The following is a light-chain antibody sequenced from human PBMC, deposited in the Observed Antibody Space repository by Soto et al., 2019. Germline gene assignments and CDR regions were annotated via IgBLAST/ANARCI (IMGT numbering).Light chain of an antibody. CDR1: SSDVGGYNY. Sequence: ALTQPRSVSGSPGQSVTISCTGSSSDVGGYNYVSWYQQHPGKAPKPMIYDVNKRPSGVPDRFSGSKSGNMASLTISGLQAEDEADYYCCSYAGSYTYVFGTGTKVTVL. J-gene: IGLJ1*01. V-gene: IGLV2-11*01. CDR2: DVN. CDR3: CSYAGSYTYV.